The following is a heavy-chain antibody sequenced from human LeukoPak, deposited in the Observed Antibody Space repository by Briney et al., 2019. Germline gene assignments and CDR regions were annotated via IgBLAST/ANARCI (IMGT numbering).Heavy chain of an antibody. D-gene: IGHD2-15*01. Sequence: SETLSLTCTVSGGSISSYYWSWIRQPPGKGLEWIGYIYYSGSTNYNPSLKSRVTISVDTSKNQFSLKLSSVTAADTAVYYCARVACSGGSCYRGELDYWGQGTLVTVSS. V-gene: IGHV4-59*12. CDR1: GGSISSYY. CDR3: ARVACSGGSCYRGELDY. J-gene: IGHJ4*02. CDR2: IYYSGST.